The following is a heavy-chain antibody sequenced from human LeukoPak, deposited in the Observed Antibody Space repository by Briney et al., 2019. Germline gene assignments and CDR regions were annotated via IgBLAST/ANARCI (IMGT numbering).Heavy chain of an antibody. CDR3: ARGAADDHGDYVKF. V-gene: IGHV1-18*01. Sequence: ASVKVSCKASGYTFTSYGISWVGQAPGQGLEWMGWISAYNGNTNYAQKLQGRVTMTTDTSTSTAYMELRSLRSDDTAVYYCARGAADDHGDYVKFWGQGTLVTVSS. CDR2: ISAYNGNT. J-gene: IGHJ4*02. D-gene: IGHD4-17*01. CDR1: GYTFTSYG.